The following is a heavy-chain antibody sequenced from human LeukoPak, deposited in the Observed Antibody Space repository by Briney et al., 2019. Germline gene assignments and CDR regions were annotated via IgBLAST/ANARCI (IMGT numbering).Heavy chain of an antibody. D-gene: IGHD3-3*01. J-gene: IGHJ6*03. CDR1: GFTFSSYS. Sequence: GGSLRLSCAASGFTFSSYSMNWVRQAPGKGLEWVSSISSSSSYIYYADSVKGRFTISRDNAKNSLYLQMNSLRAEDTAVYYCARDLSEVTTHYDFWSGYYHLAGYYMDVWGKGTTVTVSS. CDR3: ARDLSEVTTHYDFWSGYYHLAGYYMDV. CDR2: ISSSSSYI. V-gene: IGHV3-21*01.